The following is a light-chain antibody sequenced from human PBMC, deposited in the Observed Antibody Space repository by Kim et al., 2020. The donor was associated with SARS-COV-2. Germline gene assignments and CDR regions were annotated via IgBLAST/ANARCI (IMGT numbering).Light chain of an antibody. V-gene: IGLV4-69*01. Sequence: QLVLTQSPSASASLGASITLTCTLSSGHSDYAIAWHQQQPQKGPGYLLKVNDDGSHIKRDGTPDRFSGSRSGAKRDLTISRLQSDDEADYYCQRWGTAIWLFGGGTKLTVL. CDR2: VNDDGSH. J-gene: IGLJ3*02. CDR1: SGHSDYA. CDR3: QRWGTAIWL.